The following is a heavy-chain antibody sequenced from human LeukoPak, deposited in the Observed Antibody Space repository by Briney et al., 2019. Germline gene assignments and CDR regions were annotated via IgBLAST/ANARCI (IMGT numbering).Heavy chain of an antibody. Sequence: GGSLRLSCAASGLSITSYSMNWVRQAPGKGLEWVSHVSSSSTTIEYADSVKGRFTISRDNAKNSLYLQMNSLRDEDTAVYYCARLTVVTATRSLDSWGQGTLVTVSS. D-gene: IGHD2-21*02. CDR2: VSSSSTTI. V-gene: IGHV3-48*02. CDR3: ARLTVVTATRSLDS. CDR1: GLSITSYS. J-gene: IGHJ4*02.